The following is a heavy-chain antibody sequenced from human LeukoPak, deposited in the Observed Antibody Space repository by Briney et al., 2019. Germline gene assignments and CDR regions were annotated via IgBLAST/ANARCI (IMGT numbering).Heavy chain of an antibody. CDR3: ARDPGSCSGGSCSFYWYFDL. CDR1: GVSISSSY. D-gene: IGHD2-15*01. CDR2: ISYRGTT. J-gene: IGHJ2*01. V-gene: IGHV4-59*01. Sequence: PSETLSLTCTVSGVSISSSYWSWIRQSPGKGLEWIGYISYRGTTKYNPSLKGRVTISMDTPKNQVSLNLSSVIAADTAFYYCARDPGSCSGGSCSFYWYFDLWGRGTLVSVSS.